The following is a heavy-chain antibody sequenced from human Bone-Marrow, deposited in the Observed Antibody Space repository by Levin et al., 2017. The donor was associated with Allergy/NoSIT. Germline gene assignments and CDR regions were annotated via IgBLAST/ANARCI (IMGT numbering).Heavy chain of an antibody. Sequence: ASVKVSCKASGYTFTSYAMHWVRQAPGQRLEWMGWINAGNGNTKYSQKFQGRVTITRDTSASTAYMELSSLRSEDTAVYYCARDRFARVVNAFDIWGQGTMVTVSS. D-gene: IGHD3-22*01. CDR2: INAGNGNT. CDR3: ARDRFARVVNAFDI. CDR1: GYTFTSYA. V-gene: IGHV1-3*01. J-gene: IGHJ3*02.